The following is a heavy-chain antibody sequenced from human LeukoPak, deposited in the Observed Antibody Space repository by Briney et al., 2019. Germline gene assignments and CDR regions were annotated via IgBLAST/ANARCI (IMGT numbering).Heavy chain of an antibody. D-gene: IGHD3-16*01. Sequence: GGSLRLSCAASGFTLSSYAMSWVRQAPGKGLEWVSAISGSGGSTYYADSVKGRFTISRDNSKNTLYLQMNSLRAEDTAVYYCAKGGGLSSDAFDIWGQGTMVTVSS. CDR2: ISGSGGST. V-gene: IGHV3-23*01. CDR3: AKGGGLSSDAFDI. J-gene: IGHJ3*02. CDR1: GFTLSSYA.